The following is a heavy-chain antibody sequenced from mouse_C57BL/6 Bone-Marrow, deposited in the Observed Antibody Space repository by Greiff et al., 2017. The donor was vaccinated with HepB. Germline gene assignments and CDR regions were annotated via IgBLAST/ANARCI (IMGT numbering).Heavy chain of an antibody. Sequence: QVTLKESGPGILQPSQTLSLTCSFSGFSLSTFGMGVGWIRQPPGKGLEWLVHIWWDDDKYNNPALKSRLTISKDTSKNPVFLKIANVDTADTAAYYCARRGRDYDAAWFAFWGQGTRVTVSA. CDR2: IWWDDDK. CDR1: GFSLSTFGMG. D-gene: IGHD2-4*01. CDR3: ARRGRDYDAAWFAF. J-gene: IGHJ3*01. V-gene: IGHV8-8*01.